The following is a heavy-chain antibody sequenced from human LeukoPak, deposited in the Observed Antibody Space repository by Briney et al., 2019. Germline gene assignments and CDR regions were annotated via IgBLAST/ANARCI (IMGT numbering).Heavy chain of an antibody. CDR2: ISYDGSNK. Sequence: GGSLRLSCAASGFTFSSYAMHWVRQAPGKGLEWVAVISYDGSNKYYADSVKGRFTISRDNSKNTLYLQMNSLRAEDTAVYYCARGRLEWLPIIHQGAFDIWGQGTMVTVSS. V-gene: IGHV3-30-3*01. CDR1: GFTFSSYA. CDR3: ARGRLEWLPIIHQGAFDI. J-gene: IGHJ3*02. D-gene: IGHD3-3*01.